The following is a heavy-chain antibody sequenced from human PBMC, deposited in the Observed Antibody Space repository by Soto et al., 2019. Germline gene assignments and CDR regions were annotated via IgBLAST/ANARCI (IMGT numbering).Heavy chain of an antibody. CDR2: ISGSGGST. CDR3: ARGISIVATTSPHYYYYGMDV. V-gene: IGHV3-23*01. J-gene: IGHJ6*02. D-gene: IGHD5-12*01. Sequence: EVQLLESGGGLVQPGGSLRLSCAASGFTFSSYAMSWVRQAPGKGLEWVSAISGSGGSTYYADSVKGRFTISRDNSKNTLYLKMNSLRAEDTAVYYCARGISIVATTSPHYYYYGMDVWGQGTTVTVSS. CDR1: GFTFSSYA.